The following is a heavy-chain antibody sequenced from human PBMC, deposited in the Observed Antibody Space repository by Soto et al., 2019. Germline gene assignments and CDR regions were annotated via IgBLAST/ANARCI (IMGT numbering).Heavy chain of an antibody. V-gene: IGHV4-31*03. CDR3: AREEATRIERRFDS. CDR2: IYYSGST. Sequence: SETLSLTCTVSGGSISSGGYSWTWIRQHPGKGLEWIGYIYYSGSTYFNPSLKSRLNISIDTSRNQFSLKLSSVTAADTAIYYCAREEATRIERRFDSWGQGTLVTVSS. CDR1: GGSISSGGYS. D-gene: IGHD6-6*01. J-gene: IGHJ5*01.